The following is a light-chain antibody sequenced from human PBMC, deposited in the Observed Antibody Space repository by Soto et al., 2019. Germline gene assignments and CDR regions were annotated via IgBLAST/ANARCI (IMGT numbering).Light chain of an antibody. Sequence: EIVLTQSPGTLSLSPGERATLSCRASETVAGSYLAWYQQKPGQAPRLLIHGASTRATGIADRFSGSGSGTDFTLTICRLEPEDFAVYYCQLYGTSPKTLGQGTKVDIK. V-gene: IGKV3-20*01. CDR3: QLYGTSPKT. CDR1: ETVAGSY. J-gene: IGKJ1*01. CDR2: GAS.